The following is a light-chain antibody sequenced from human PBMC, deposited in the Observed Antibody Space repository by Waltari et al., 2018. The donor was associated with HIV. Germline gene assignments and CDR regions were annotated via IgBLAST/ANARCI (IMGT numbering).Light chain of an antibody. V-gene: IGLV1-44*01. CDR3: ETWDSSLNAVV. CDR2: YND. J-gene: IGLJ2*01. CDR1: RANIGSNS. Sequence: QSVLTQPRSASGTPGQGVTISCSGSRANIGSNSVNWYQQFPGEAPKLLIYYNDQRPSGVPDRFSGSKSGTSASLAFSGLQSEVEADYYCETWDSSLNAVVFGGGTKLTVL.